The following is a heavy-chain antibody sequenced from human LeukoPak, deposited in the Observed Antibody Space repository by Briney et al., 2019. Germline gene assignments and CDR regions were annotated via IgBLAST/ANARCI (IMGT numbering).Heavy chain of an antibody. CDR2: INHSGST. CDR1: GGSFSGYY. Sequence: PSETLSLTCAVYGGSFSGYYWSWIRQPPRKGLEWIGEINHSGSTNYNPSLTTRVTISVDTSKNQFSLKLSSVAAADTAVYYCARERNIVVVPAAGYGMDVWGQGTTVTVSS. CDR3: ARERNIVVVPAAGYGMDV. V-gene: IGHV4-34*01. J-gene: IGHJ6*02. D-gene: IGHD2-2*01.